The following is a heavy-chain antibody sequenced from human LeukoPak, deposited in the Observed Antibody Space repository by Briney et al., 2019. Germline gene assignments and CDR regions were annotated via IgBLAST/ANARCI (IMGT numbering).Heavy chain of an antibody. Sequence: PGGSLRLSCAASGFTFSNAWMSWVRQAPGKGLEWVANIKQDGSDKYYVGSVKGRFTITRDNAKNSLYLHMNSLRAEDTAVYYCARDYDGSDYSVRFEYWGQGTLVTVSS. V-gene: IGHV3-7*04. CDR3: ARDYDGSDYSVRFEY. CDR1: GFTFSNAW. D-gene: IGHD3-22*01. CDR2: IKQDGSDK. J-gene: IGHJ4*02.